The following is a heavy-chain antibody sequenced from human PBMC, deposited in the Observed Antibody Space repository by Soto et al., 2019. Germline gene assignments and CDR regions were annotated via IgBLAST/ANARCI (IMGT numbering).Heavy chain of an antibody. CDR1: GGTFSSYT. Sequence: SVKVSCKTSGGTFSSYTISWVRQAPGQGLEWMGGIIPIFGTANYAQKFQGRVTITADESTRTAYMELRSLRSDDTAVYYCARENYFYSSGYYYVWFDPWGQGTLVTVSS. J-gene: IGHJ5*02. V-gene: IGHV1-69*13. D-gene: IGHD3-22*01. CDR3: ARENYFYSSGYYYVWFDP. CDR2: IIPIFGTA.